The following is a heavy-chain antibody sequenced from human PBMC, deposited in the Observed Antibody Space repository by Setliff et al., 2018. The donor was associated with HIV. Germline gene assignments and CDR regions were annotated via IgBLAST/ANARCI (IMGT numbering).Heavy chain of an antibody. CDR1: GFTFSNYA. J-gene: IGHJ5*02. CDR2: IYGSSGST. Sequence: GGSLRLSCAASGFTFSNYAMSWVRQAPGKGLEWVSAIYGSSGSTNYADSVKGRFTISRDNSKNMLYLQMNSLRAEDTAVYYCAKGQDGLRYNWFEPWGHGTLVTVSS. V-gene: IGHV3-23*01. CDR3: AKGQDGLRYNWFEP.